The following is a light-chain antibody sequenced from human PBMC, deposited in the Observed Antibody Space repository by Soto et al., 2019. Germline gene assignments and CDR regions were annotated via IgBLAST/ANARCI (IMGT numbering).Light chain of an antibody. Sequence: QSVLTQPPSVSGAPGQRVTISCTGSSSNIGAGYDVHWYQQLPGTAPTLLIYGTSNRPSGVPDRFSGSKSGTSASLAITGLQAEDEAGYYCQSYDSTLVVFGGGTKLTVL. J-gene: IGLJ2*01. V-gene: IGLV1-40*01. CDR2: GTS. CDR1: SSNIGAGYD. CDR3: QSYDSTLVV.